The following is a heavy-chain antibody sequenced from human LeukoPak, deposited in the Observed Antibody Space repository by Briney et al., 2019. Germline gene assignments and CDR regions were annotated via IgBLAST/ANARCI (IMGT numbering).Heavy chain of an antibody. CDR2: IYWNGLTT. J-gene: IGHJ3*01. Sequence: RPGGSLRLSCVGSGFDFDDYGMSWVRQAPGKGLEWVSGIYWNGLTTSYGDSVKGRFTISRDNAGNSLYLQMNSLRVDDTAVYYCARVTCGSISVENALDVWGQGTFVTVSS. CDR3: ARVTCGSISVENALDV. D-gene: IGHD2-21*02. CDR1: GFDFDDYG. V-gene: IGHV3-20*04.